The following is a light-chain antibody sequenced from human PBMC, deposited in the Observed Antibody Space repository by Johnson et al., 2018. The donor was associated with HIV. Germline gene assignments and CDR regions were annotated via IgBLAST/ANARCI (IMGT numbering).Light chain of an antibody. CDR1: SSNIGNNY. J-gene: IGLJ1*01. CDR2: DNN. Sequence: QSVLTQPPSVSAAPGQKVTISCSGSSSNIGNNYVSWYQQLPGTAPKLLIYDNNKRPSGIPDRFSGSKSGTSATLGIAGLQTGDEADYYCGTWDNSLSTGAVCGTVTKVTVL. CDR3: GTWDNSLSTGAV. V-gene: IGLV1-51*01.